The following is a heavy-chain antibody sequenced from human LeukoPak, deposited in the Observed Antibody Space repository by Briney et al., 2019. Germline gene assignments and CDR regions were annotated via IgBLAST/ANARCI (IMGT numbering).Heavy chain of an antibody. V-gene: IGHV4-59*01. D-gene: IGHD3-22*01. J-gene: IGHJ4*02. CDR1: GGSISSYY. Sequence: SQTLSLTCTVSGGSISSYYWSWIRQPPGKGLEWIGYIYYSGSTNYNPSLKSRVTISVDTSKNQFSLKLSSVTAADTAVYYCARTNYYDSSAYDYWGQGTLVTVSS. CDR2: IYYSGST. CDR3: ARTNYYDSSAYDY.